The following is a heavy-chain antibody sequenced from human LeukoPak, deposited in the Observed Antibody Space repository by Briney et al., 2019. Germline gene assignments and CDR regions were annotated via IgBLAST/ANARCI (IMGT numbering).Heavy chain of an antibody. J-gene: IGHJ6*03. CDR2: INPNSGGT. CDR1: GYTFTGYY. V-gene: IGHV1-2*02. CDR3: AKEAGGGYYYYMDV. Sequence: ASVKVSCKASGYTFTGYYMHWVRQAPGQGLEWMGWINPNSGGTNYAQKFQGRVTMTRDTSISTAYMELSRLRSDDTAVYYCAKEAGGGYYYYMDVWGKGTTVTVFS. D-gene: IGHD6-19*01.